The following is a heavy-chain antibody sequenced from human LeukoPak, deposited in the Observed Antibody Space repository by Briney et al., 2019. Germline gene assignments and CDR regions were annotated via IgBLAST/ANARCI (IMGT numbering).Heavy chain of an antibody. D-gene: IGHD2-2*01. CDR3: ARTGYCRSTSCYLGAFDI. CDR2: INHSGST. V-gene: IGHV4-34*01. J-gene: IGHJ3*02. CDR1: GGSFSGYY. Sequence: PSETLSLTCAVYGGSFSGYYWSWIRQPPGKGLEWIGEINHSGSTNYNPSLKSRVTISVDTSKNQFSLKLSSVTAADTAVYYCARTGYCRSTSCYLGAFDIWGQGTMVTVSS.